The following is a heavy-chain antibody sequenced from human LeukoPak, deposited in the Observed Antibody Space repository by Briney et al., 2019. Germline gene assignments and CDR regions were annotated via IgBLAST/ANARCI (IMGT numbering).Heavy chain of an antibody. CDR1: GFNVRSYY. J-gene: IGHJ4*02. CDR3: ARHLSGITGYTYGRGIDY. V-gene: IGHV3-7*01. D-gene: IGHD5-18*01. Sequence: GGSLRLSCAASGFNVRSYYMSWVRQAPGKGLEWVANIKKDGSDKYYVDSVKGRFTISSDNAKTSLYLQMNSLSAEDTAVYYCARHLSGITGYTYGRGIDYWGQGTLVTVSS. CDR2: IKKDGSDK.